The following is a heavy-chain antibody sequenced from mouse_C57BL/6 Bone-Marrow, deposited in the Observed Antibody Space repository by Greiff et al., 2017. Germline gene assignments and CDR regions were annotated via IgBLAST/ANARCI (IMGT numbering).Heavy chain of an antibody. Sequence: DVKLVESGGDLVKPGGSLKLSCAASGFTFSSYGMSWVRQTPDKRLEWVATISSGGSYTYYPDSVKGRFTISRDNAKNTLYLQMSSLKSEDTAMYYCARAGYYPSWFAYWGQGTLVTVSA. CDR1: GFTFSSYG. CDR3: ARAGYYPSWFAY. D-gene: IGHD1-1*02. V-gene: IGHV5-6*02. CDR2: ISSGGSYT. J-gene: IGHJ3*01.